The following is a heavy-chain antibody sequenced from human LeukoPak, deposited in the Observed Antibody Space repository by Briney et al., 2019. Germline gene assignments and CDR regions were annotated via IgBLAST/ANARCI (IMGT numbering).Heavy chain of an antibody. V-gene: IGHV3-23*01. D-gene: IGHD6-13*01. Sequence: GGSLRLSCAASGFTFSGYAMSWVRQAPGKGLEWVSAISGSGGSTYYADSVKGRFTISRDNSKNTLYLQMNSLRAEDTAVYYCARDKRRSSWAPGGAYYYGMDVWGQGTTVTVSS. J-gene: IGHJ6*02. CDR2: ISGSGGST. CDR3: ARDKRRSSWAPGGAYYYGMDV. CDR1: GFTFSGYA.